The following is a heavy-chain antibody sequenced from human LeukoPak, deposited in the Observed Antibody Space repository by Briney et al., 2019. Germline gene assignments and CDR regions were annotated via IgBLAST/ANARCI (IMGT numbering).Heavy chain of an antibody. V-gene: IGHV4-39*01. CDR2: IYYSGRT. J-gene: IGHJ1*01. Sequence: PSETLSLTCSVSGDSVSRSDSYWDWIRQPPGKGLEWIGTIYYSGRTYYSPSLKSRVTMSVDPSNNQFSLNLRSVTAADTAVYYCARRRYYDGSGYLEWGQGPRLSVSS. CDR3: ARRRYYDGSGYLE. CDR1: GDSVSRSDSY. D-gene: IGHD3-22*01.